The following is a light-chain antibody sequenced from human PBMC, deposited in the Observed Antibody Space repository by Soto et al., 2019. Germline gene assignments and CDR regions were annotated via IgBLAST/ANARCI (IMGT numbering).Light chain of an antibody. Sequence: DIQMTQSPSSLSESAGDRVTITCRASQGISNYLAWYQQKPGKAPNLLIYDASSLETGVPSRFSGSGSGTEFTLTISSLPPDDFATYYCQQYHTYSTLGPGTKVDIK. CDR1: QGISNY. CDR2: DAS. V-gene: IGKV1-5*01. CDR3: QQYHTYST. J-gene: IGKJ1*01.